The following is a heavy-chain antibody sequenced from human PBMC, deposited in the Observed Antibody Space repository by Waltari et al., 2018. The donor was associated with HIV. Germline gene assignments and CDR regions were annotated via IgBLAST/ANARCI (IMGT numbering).Heavy chain of an antibody. D-gene: IGHD1-7*01. V-gene: IGHV4-39*01. CDR1: GGFFRSSDYY. Sequence: QLQLQESGPGVVKPLETLSLTCTVSGGFFRSSDYYWDWVRQSPGKGLEWIGNIQYGGNTIYTPSLERRVSMSIDTSRGQFSLTLKDVTAADTAVYFCARRGNYRAAEYNYFGPWGQGIQVIVSS. CDR2: IQYGGNT. CDR3: ARRGNYRAAEYNYFGP. J-gene: IGHJ5*02.